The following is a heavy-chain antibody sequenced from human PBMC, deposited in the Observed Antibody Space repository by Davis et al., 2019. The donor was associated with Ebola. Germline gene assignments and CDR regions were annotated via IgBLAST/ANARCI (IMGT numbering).Heavy chain of an antibody. D-gene: IGHD3-10*01. CDR2: IIPIFGTA. J-gene: IGHJ4*02. CDR3: TSELLWFGEFTDDY. CDR1: GGTFTSYA. Sequence: AASVKVSCKASGGTFTSYAISWVRQAPGQGLEWMGGIIPIFGTANYAQKFQGRVTITADKSTSTAYMELSSLRSEDTAVYYCTSELLWFGEFTDDYWGQGTLVTVSS. V-gene: IGHV1-69*06.